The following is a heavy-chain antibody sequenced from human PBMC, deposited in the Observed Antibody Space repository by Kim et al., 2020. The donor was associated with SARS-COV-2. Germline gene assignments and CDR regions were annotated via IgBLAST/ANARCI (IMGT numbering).Heavy chain of an antibody. CDR1: GGCISSNNW. CDR3: ASVDYYDSSGYYYLDY. J-gene: IGHJ4*01. D-gene: IGHD3-22*01. Sequence: SETLSLTCAVSGGCISSNNWWSWVRQPPGTGLEWIGEIYHSGSTNYNPSLKSLVTISVDKSKNQFSLKLLSVNSADTAVYYCASVDYYDSSGYYYLDYLG. V-gene: IGHV4-4*02. CDR2: IYHSGST.